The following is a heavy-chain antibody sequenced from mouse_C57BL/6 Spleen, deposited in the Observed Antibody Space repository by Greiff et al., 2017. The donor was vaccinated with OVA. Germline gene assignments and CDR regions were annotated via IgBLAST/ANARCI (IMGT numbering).Heavy chain of an antibody. J-gene: IGHJ1*03. CDR3: ARATVVATPYFDV. CDR1: GYTFTSYW. Sequence: QVQLQQPGAELVRPGSSVKLSCKASGYTFTSYWMHWVKQRPIQGLEWIGNIDPSDSETHYNQKFKDKATLTVDKSSSTAYMQLSSLTSEDSAVYYCARATVVATPYFDVWGTGTTVTVSS. D-gene: IGHD1-1*01. CDR2: IDPSDSET. V-gene: IGHV1-52*01.